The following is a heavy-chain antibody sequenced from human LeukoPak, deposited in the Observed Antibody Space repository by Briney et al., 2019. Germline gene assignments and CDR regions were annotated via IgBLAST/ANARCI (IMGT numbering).Heavy chain of an antibody. Sequence: GGSLRLSCAASGFTFSSYAMSWVRQAPGKGLEWVSAISGSGGSTYYADSVKGRFTISRDDSKNTLYLQMNGLRAEDTAVYYCAKHYYDSSGYFDTGSFDYWGQGTLVTVSS. D-gene: IGHD3-22*01. CDR3: AKHYYDSSGYFDTGSFDY. J-gene: IGHJ4*02. CDR1: GFTFSSYA. V-gene: IGHV3-23*01. CDR2: ISGSGGST.